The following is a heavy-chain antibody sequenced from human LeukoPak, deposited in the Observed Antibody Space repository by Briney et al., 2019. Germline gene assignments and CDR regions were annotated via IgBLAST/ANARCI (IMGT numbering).Heavy chain of an antibody. V-gene: IGHV3-30-3*01. Sequence: PGGSLRLSCAASGFTFSSYAMHWVRQAPGKGLEWVAVISYDGSNKYYADSVKGRFTISRDNSKKTLYLQMNSLRAEDTAVYYCARDGYDILTGLPTNAFDIWGQGTMVTVSS. CDR2: ISYDGSNK. CDR1: GFTFSSYA. D-gene: IGHD3-9*01. CDR3: ARDGYDILTGLPTNAFDI. J-gene: IGHJ3*02.